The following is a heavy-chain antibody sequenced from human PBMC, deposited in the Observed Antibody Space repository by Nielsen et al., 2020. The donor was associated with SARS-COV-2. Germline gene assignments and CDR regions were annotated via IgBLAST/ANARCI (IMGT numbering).Heavy chain of an antibody. J-gene: IGHJ5*02. CDR3: TRLVPAAVNWFDP. CDR1: GGSISSSSFC. CDR2: IYYSGST. Sequence: GSLRLSCTVSGGSISSSSFCWGWIRQPPGQGLEWIGSIYYSGSTHYNPSLKSRVTISMDTSKNQFSLKLSSVTAADTAVYFCTRLVPAAVNWFDPWGQGTLVTVSS. V-gene: IGHV4-39*07. D-gene: IGHD2-2*01.